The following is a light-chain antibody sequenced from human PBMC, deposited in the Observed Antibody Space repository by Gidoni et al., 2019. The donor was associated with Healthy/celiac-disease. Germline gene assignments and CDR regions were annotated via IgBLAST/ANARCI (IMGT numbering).Light chain of an antibody. Sequence: IPMTQSPSTLSASVGDRVTITCRASQSISSWLAWYQQKPGQAPKLLIYKASSLESGVPSRFSGSGSGTEFTLTISSLQPDDFATYYCQQYNSYPWTFGQGTKVEIK. V-gene: IGKV1-5*03. J-gene: IGKJ1*01. CDR3: QQYNSYPWT. CDR1: QSISSW. CDR2: KAS.